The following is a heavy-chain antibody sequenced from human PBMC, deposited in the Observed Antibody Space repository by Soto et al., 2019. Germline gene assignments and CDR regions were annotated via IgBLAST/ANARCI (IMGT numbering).Heavy chain of an antibody. CDR3: ARSVEWLASFDY. Sequence: ASVKVSCKASGGTFSSYTISWVRQAPGQGLEWMGRIIPNIGITDYAQKFQGRVTMTRNTSISTAYMELSGLRSEDTAVYYCARSVEWLASFDYWGQGTLVTVSS. J-gene: IGHJ4*02. D-gene: IGHD6-19*01. V-gene: IGHV1-69*02. CDR1: GGTFSSYT. CDR2: IIPNIGIT.